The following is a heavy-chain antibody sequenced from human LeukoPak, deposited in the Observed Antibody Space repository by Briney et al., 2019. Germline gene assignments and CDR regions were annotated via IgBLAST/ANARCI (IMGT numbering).Heavy chain of an antibody. D-gene: IGHD3-10*02. CDR3: AKVPRTIFKYYFDY. J-gene: IGHJ4*02. CDR2: SGSGGST. Sequence: SGSGGSTYYADSVKGRFTISRDNSKNTLYLQMNSLRAEDTAVYYCAKVPRTIFKYYFDYWGQGTLVTVSS. V-gene: IGHV3-23*01.